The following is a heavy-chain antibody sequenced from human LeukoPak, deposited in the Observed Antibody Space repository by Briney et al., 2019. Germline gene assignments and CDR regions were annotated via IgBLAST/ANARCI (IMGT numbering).Heavy chain of an antibody. CDR3: AKEGVRGVRDRQTRYYYYYMDV. CDR1: GFTFDDYA. V-gene: IGHV3-43D*03. Sequence: GGSLRLSCAASGFTFDDYAMHWVRQAPGKGLEWVSLISWDGGSTYYADSVKGRFTISRDNSKNSLYLQMNSLRAEDTALYYCAKEGVRGVRDRQTRYYYYYMDVWGKGTTVTVSS. J-gene: IGHJ6*03. CDR2: ISWDGGST. D-gene: IGHD3-10*01.